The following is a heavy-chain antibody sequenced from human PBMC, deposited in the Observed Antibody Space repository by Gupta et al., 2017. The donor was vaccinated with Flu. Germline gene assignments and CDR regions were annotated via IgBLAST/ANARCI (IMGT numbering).Heavy chain of an antibody. Sequence: YAMHWVRQAPGKGLEWVASISYDGATKYYTDSVKGRFTSSRDNSKNTVTVQMDSLRPEDTAVYYCARSVGAAIRGTYCDYWGQGTRVTVS. J-gene: IGHJ4*02. D-gene: IGHD1-26*01. CDR2: ISYDGATK. V-gene: IGHV3-30-3*01. CDR1: YA. CDR3: ARSVGAAIRGTYCDY.